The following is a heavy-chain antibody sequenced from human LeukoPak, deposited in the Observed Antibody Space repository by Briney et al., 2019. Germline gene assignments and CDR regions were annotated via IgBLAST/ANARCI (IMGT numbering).Heavy chain of an antibody. CDR1: GYTFTSYD. J-gene: IGHJ4*02. CDR2: MNPNSGNT. CDR3: ARGLSTVIRGVDNGHIDH. Sequence: GASVKVSCKTSGYTFTSYDMNWVRQATGQGLEWMGWMNPNSGNTNFAQKFQGRVTMTRNTSISTAYMELSSLRSEDTAVYYCARGLSTVIRGVDNGHIDHWGQGALVPVSS. D-gene: IGHD3-10*01. V-gene: IGHV1-8*01.